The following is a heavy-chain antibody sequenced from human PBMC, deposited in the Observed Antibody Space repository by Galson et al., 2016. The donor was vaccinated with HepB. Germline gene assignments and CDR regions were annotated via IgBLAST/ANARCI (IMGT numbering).Heavy chain of an antibody. CDR3: ARAGSTSMVQGWACRMDV. D-gene: IGHD3-10*01. CDR2: INAGNGDT. J-gene: IGHJ6*02. V-gene: IGHV1-3*01. Sequence: SVKVSCKASGYSFITYAMHWVRQAPGQRLEWMGWINAGNGDTKYSQKLQGRVTITRDTSASTAYMELSSLRSEDTAVYFCARAGSTSMVQGWACRMDVWGQGTTVTVSS. CDR1: GYSFITYA.